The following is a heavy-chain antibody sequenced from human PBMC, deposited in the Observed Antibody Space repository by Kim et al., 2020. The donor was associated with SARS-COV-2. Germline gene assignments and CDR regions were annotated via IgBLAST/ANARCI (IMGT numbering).Heavy chain of an antibody. V-gene: IGHV4-34*01. J-gene: IGHJ6*02. Sequence: SETLSLTFTVYGGSFNDYYWSWIRQPPGKGLEWIGEINHSGSTNYNPSLKSRVIISVDTSKNQFSLRLSSVTAADTAVYYCAGGQDVDSGRYGGMDVWGQGTTGTVSS. CDR3: AGGQDVDSGRYGGMDV. CDR2: INHSGST. CDR1: GGSFNDYY. D-gene: IGHD3-10*01.